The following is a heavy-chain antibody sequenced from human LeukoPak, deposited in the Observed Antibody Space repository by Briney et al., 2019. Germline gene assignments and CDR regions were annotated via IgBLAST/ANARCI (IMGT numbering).Heavy chain of an antibody. V-gene: IGHV3-64D*06. D-gene: IGHD3-16*01. J-gene: IGHJ4*02. Sequence: GGSLRLSCSASGFVFSIYTMYWVRQTPGKGPEYVSTISGSGNGFSIYYADSVKGRFTISRDDSKSILYLQMNGLRSEDTAVYYCVEDFGRVRGTPDSWGQGTLVTVSS. CDR2: ISGSGNGFSI. CDR3: VEDFGRVRGTPDS. CDR1: GFVFSIYT.